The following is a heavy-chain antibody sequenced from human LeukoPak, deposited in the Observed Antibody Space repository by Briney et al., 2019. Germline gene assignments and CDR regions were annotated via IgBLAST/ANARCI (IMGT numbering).Heavy chain of an antibody. CDR3: ASGGIYSGSNYHYYYYGMDV. CDR2: IIPIFGTA. J-gene: IGHJ6*02. V-gene: IGHV1-69*13. Sequence: SVKVSCKASGGTFSSYAISWVRQAPGQGLEWMGGIIPIFGTANYAQKFQGRVTITADESTSAAYMELSSLRSEDTAVYYCASGGIYSGSNYHYYYYGMDVWGQGTTVTVSS. D-gene: IGHD1-26*01. CDR1: GGTFSSYA.